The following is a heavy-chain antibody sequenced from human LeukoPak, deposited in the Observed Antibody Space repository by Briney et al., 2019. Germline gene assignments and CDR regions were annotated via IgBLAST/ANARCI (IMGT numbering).Heavy chain of an antibody. D-gene: IGHD6-19*01. CDR1: GFTFTSYW. Sequence: PGGSLRLSCAASGFTFTSYWMSWVRQAPGKGLEWVANIKQDGSEKHYVDSVKGRFTISRDNTKNSLYLQMNSLRADDTAVYYCTRLHNSGWTGYWGQGTLVTVSS. J-gene: IGHJ4*02. CDR2: IKQDGSEK. CDR3: TRLHNSGWTGY. V-gene: IGHV3-7*01.